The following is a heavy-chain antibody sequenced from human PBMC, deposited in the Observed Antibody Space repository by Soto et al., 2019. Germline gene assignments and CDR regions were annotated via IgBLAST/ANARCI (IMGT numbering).Heavy chain of an antibody. V-gene: IGHV1-58*01. Sequence: ASVKVSCKASVFTFTSSAVQWVRQARGQRLEWIGWIVVGSGNTNYAQKFQERVTITRDMSTSTAYMELSSLRSEDTAVYYCAAWVRGVIDYYYYGMDVWGQGTTVTVSS. CDR1: VFTFTSSA. CDR2: IVVGSGNT. CDR3: AAWVRGVIDYYYYGMDV. D-gene: IGHD3-10*01. J-gene: IGHJ6*02.